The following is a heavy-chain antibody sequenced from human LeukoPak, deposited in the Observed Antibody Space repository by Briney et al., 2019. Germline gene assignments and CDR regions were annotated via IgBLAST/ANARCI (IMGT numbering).Heavy chain of an antibody. CDR2: IYYSGST. D-gene: IGHD2-21*02. J-gene: IGHJ4*02. Sequence: SETLSLTCTVSGGSISSYYWSWIRQPPGKGLEWIGYIYYSGSTNYNPSLKSRVTISVDTSKNQFSLKLSSVTAADTAVYYCARGGRYCGGDCYSSDYWGQGTLVTVSS. CDR3: ARGGRYCGGDCYSSDY. V-gene: IGHV4-59*01. CDR1: GGSISSYY.